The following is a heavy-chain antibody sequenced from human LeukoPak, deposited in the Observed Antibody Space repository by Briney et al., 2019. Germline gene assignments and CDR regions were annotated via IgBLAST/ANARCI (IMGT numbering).Heavy chain of an antibody. V-gene: IGHV3-73*01. CDR2: IRSKANSYAT. CDR3: TSRKMSGSYYDY. D-gene: IGHD1-26*01. J-gene: IGHJ4*02. Sequence: GGSLKLSCAASGFTFSDSAMHWVRQASGKGLEWVGRIRSKANSYATAYAASVKGRFTISRDDSKNTAYLQMNSLKTEDTAVYYCTSRKMSGSYYDYWGQGTLVSVSS. CDR1: GFTFSDSA.